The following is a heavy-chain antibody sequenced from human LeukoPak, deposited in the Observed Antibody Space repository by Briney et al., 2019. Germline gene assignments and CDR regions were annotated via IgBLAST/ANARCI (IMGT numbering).Heavy chain of an antibody. Sequence: KASETLSLTCAVYGGSFSSYYWSWIRQPAGKGLEWIGRIYTSGSTNYNPSLKSRVTMSVDTSKNQFSLKLSSVTAADTAVYYCARAQAGELLMYYFDYWGQGTLVTVSS. J-gene: IGHJ4*02. CDR1: GGSFSSYY. V-gene: IGHV4-59*10. CDR2: IYTSGST. CDR3: ARAQAGELLMYYFDY. D-gene: IGHD1-26*01.